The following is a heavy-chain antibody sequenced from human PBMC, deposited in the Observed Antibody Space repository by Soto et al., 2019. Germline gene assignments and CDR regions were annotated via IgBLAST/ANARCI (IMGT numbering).Heavy chain of an antibody. CDR3: AKGSSGTGCSY. CDR1: GFTFSSYG. Sequence: GGSLRLSCAASGFTFSSYGMHWVRQAPGKGLEWVAVISYDGSNKYYADSVKGRFTISRDNSKNTLYLQMNSLRAEDTAVYYCAKGSSGTGCSYWGQGTLVTVSS. D-gene: IGHD1-26*01. CDR2: ISYDGSNK. J-gene: IGHJ4*02. V-gene: IGHV3-30*18.